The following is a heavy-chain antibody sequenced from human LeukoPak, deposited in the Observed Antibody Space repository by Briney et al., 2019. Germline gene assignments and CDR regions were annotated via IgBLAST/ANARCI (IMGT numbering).Heavy chain of an antibody. V-gene: IGHV4-59*01. CDR1: GDSISSYY. CDR2: IYYSGST. J-gene: IGHJ2*01. Sequence: PSETLSLTCTVSGDSISSYYWSWIRQPPGKGLEWIGYIYYSGSTNYNPSLKSRVTISVDTSKNQFSLKLSSVTAADTAVYYCARSDCDTSKFDLWGRGTLVTVSS. CDR3: ARSDCDTSKFDL. D-gene: IGHD3-22*01.